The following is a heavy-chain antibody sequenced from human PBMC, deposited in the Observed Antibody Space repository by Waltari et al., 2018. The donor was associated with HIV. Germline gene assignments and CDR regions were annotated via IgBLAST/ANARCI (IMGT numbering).Heavy chain of an antibody. V-gene: IGHV3-23*01. Sequence: EVQLLESGGGLVQPGGSLSLSCAAPGFTFSSYAMSRVRQAPGKGLDWVSAISGSGGSTYYADSVKGRFTISRDNSKNTLYLQMNSLRAEDTAVYYCAKWIGSQGLHWGQGTLVTVSS. D-gene: IGHD3-10*01. CDR3: AKWIGSQGLH. CDR2: ISGSGGST. J-gene: IGHJ1*01. CDR1: GFTFSSYA.